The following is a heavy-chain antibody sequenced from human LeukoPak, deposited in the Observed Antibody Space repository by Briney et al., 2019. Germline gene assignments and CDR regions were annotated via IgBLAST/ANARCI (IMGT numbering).Heavy chain of an antibody. D-gene: IGHD5-24*01. J-gene: IGHJ4*02. CDR1: GFTFSSYS. CDR3: AKEDYNYLSNFDY. Sequence: GGSLRLSCAASGFTFSSYSMNWVRQAPGKGLEWVSSISSSSSYIYYADSVKGRFTISRDNAKNSLYLQMNSLRAEDTAVYYCAKEDYNYLSNFDYWGQGTLVTVSS. V-gene: IGHV3-21*01. CDR2: ISSSSSYI.